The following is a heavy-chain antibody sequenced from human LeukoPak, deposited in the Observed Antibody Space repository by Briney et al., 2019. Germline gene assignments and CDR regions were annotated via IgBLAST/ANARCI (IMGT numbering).Heavy chain of an antibody. J-gene: IGHJ4*02. CDR1: GYTFTSYY. CDR2: IIPIFGTA. CDR3: ARSRQYYYDSSGYYRLYYFDY. D-gene: IGHD3-22*01. V-gene: IGHV1-69*13. Sequence: ASVKVSCKASGYTFTSYYMHWVRQAPGQGLEWMGGIIPIFGTANYAQKFQGRVTITADESTSTAYMELSSLRSEDTAVYYCARSRQYYYDSSGYYRLYYFDYWGQGTLVTVSS.